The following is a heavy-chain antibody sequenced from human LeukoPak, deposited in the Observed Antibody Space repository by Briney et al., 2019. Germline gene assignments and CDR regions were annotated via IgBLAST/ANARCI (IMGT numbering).Heavy chain of an antibody. CDR1: GFDFNIYG. V-gene: IGHV3-23*01. CDR3: AKDPIFSGSYGVFDY. Sequence: GGSLRLSCTTSGFDFNIYGMHWVRQAPGKGLEWVSTIIDSGNSIYYADSAEGRFTISRDNSKNTLYLQMNSLRAGDTAVYYCAKDPIFSGSYGVFDYWGLGTLVTVSS. D-gene: IGHD1-26*01. CDR2: IIDSGNSI. J-gene: IGHJ4*02.